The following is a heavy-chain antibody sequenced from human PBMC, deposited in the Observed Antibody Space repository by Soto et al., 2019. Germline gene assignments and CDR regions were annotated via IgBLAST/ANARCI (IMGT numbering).Heavy chain of an antibody. CDR1: GLTFSNYA. Sequence: EVRLLESGGGVVKPGGSLRLSCATSGLTFSNYAMSWVRQAPGGGLEWVSSMSGSSSTTYYADSVRGRFTISRDRSKNTLYLQMSSLRAEDTALDYCAKNQERELPRVIDFWGQGTLVTVS. J-gene: IGHJ4*02. V-gene: IGHV3-23*01. D-gene: IGHD1-7*01. CDR2: MSGSSSTT. CDR3: AKNQERELPRVIDF.